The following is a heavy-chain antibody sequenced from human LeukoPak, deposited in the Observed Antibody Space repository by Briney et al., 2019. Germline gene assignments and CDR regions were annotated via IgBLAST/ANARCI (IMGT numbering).Heavy chain of an antibody. CDR2: INHSGST. D-gene: IGHD2-8*01. J-gene: IGHJ6*02. Sequence: SETLSLTCAVYGGSFSGYYWSWIRQPPGKGLEWIGEINHSGSTNYNPSLKSRVTISVDTSKNQFSLKLSSVTAADTAVYYCAREYAKPGYYYYGMDVWGQGTTVTVSS. CDR1: GGSFSGYY. CDR3: AREYAKPGYYYYGMDV. V-gene: IGHV4-34*01.